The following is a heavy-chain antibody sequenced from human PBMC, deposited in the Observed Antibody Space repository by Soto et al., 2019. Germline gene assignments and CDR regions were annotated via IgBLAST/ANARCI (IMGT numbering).Heavy chain of an antibody. J-gene: IGHJ5*02. D-gene: IGHD4-4*01. CDR3: ARDSVGYDYSNGGT. Sequence: QVQLQESGPGLVKPSQTLSLTCTVSGGSISSGGYYWRWIRQHPGKVLEWIGYIYYSGSTYYNPSLKNRVTISVDTSQNQYALKLSSVTAADTAVYYCARDSVGYDYSNGGTWGQGTLVTVSS. CDR1: GGSISSGGYY. V-gene: IGHV4-31*03. CDR2: IYYSGST.